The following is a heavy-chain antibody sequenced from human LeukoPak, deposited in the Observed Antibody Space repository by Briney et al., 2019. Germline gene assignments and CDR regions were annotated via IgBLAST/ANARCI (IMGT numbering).Heavy chain of an antibody. CDR1: GFTVSSKY. CDR2: IYSGGSA. Sequence: GGSLRLSCAASGFTVSSKYMSWVRKAPGKGLEWVSVIYSGGSAYYADSVKGRFTISRDNSKNTLYLQMNSLRDEDTAVYYCATYYRGGLFDYWGQGTLVTVSS. V-gene: IGHV3-53*01. CDR3: ATYYRGGLFDY. D-gene: IGHD1-26*01. J-gene: IGHJ4*02.